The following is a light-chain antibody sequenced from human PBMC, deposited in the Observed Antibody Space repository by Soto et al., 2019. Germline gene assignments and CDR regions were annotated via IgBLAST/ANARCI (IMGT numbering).Light chain of an antibody. CDR3: AAWDDSLSGRGV. Sequence: QPVLTQPPSASGTPGQRVTISCSGSSSNIGTNYVYWYQQLPGTAPKLVIYRNNQRPSGVPDRFSGSKSGTSASLAISGLRSEDEADYYCAAWDDSLSGRGVFGGGTKLTVL. CDR2: RNN. V-gene: IGLV1-47*01. J-gene: IGLJ2*01. CDR1: SSNIGTNY.